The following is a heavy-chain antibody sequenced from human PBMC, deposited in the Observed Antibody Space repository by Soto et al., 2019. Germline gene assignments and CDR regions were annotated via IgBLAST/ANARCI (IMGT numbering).Heavy chain of an antibody. Sequence: QVQLVQSGAEVKKPGSSVNVSCKASGGTFSSYAISWVRQAPGQGLEWMGGIIPIFGTANYAQKFQGRVTITADESTSTAYMELSSLRSEDTAVYYCARGIVGTGIIGYYYGMDVWGQGTTVTVSS. CDR1: GGTFSSYA. V-gene: IGHV1-69*01. CDR2: IIPIFGTA. D-gene: IGHD1-7*01. CDR3: ARGIVGTGIIGYYYGMDV. J-gene: IGHJ6*02.